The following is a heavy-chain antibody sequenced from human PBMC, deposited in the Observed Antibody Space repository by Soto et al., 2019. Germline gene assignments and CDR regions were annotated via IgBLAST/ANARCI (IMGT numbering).Heavy chain of an antibody. J-gene: IGHJ4*02. CDR3: AKDVGRWEWALRYYFYY. CDR1: GFTFDDYA. Sequence: EVQLVESGGGLVQPGRSLILSCAAAGFTFDDYAMHCVRQAPGKGLECVSGISWNSGSIGYADSVKGRFTISRDNAKNLVYLQIHRLRAEDTALYYGAKDVGRWEWALRYYFYYWGQGTVVTV. V-gene: IGHV3-9*01. D-gene: IGHD1-26*01. CDR2: ISWNSGSI.